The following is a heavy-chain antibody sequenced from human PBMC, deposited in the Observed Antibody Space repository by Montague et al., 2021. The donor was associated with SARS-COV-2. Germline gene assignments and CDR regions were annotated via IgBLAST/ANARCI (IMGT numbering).Heavy chain of an antibody. CDR1: GGSISSGGYY. Sequence: TLSLTCTVSGGSISSGGYYWSWIRQPPGKGLEWIGSIYYSGSTYYNPSLKSRVTISVDTSKNQFSLELSSVTAADTAVYYCARVHIELVTAMRYFDLWGRGTLVTVSS. V-gene: IGHV4-31*03. CDR2: IYYSGST. D-gene: IGHD2-21*02. J-gene: IGHJ2*01. CDR3: ARVHIELVTAMRYFDL.